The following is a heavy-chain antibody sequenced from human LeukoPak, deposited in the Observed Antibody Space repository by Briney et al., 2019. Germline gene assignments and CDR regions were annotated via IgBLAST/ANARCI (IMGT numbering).Heavy chain of an antibody. CDR2: IYYSGST. Sequence: SETLSLTCTASGGYISSSSYYWGWIRQPQGKGLEWIGSIYYSGSTYYNPSLKSRVTISVDTSKNEFSVKERSVTGGDRAVYICASRSDYDFWSGYRGDHMNYFDYWGQGTLVTVSS. CDR1: GGYISSSSYY. V-gene: IGHV4-39*01. J-gene: IGHJ4*02. CDR3: ASRSDYDFWSGYRGDHMNYFDY. D-gene: IGHD3-3*01.